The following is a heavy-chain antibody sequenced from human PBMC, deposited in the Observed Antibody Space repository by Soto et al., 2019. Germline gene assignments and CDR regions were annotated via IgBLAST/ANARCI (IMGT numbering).Heavy chain of an antibody. V-gene: IGHV3-23*01. CDR3: AKGPKAVAGLVSLN. Sequence: AGSLRLSGAAAGFTFSSYAMSWVRQAPGKGLEWVSAISGSGGSTYYADSVKGRFTISRDNSKNTLYLQMNSLRAEDTAVYYCAKGPKAVAGLVSLNWGQGTLVTVSS. CDR1: GFTFSSYA. CDR2: ISGSGGST. D-gene: IGHD6-19*01. J-gene: IGHJ4*02.